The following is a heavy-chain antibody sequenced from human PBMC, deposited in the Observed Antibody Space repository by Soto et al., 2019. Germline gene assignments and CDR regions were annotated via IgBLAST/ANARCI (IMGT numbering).Heavy chain of an antibody. CDR3: AIGLGCRSTSCTLDY. CDR1: GGTFGSYA. J-gene: IGHJ4*02. CDR2: IIPVSGAA. Sequence: QVQLVQSGAEVKKPGYSVKVSCKASGGTFGSYAFSWVRQAPGQGLEWMGGIIPVSGAAHYAQKFQGRVTITADESTSTAYMERSSLSSQDTAVYYCAIGLGCRSTSCTLDYWGQGTRVIVSS. D-gene: IGHD2-2*01. V-gene: IGHV1-69*01.